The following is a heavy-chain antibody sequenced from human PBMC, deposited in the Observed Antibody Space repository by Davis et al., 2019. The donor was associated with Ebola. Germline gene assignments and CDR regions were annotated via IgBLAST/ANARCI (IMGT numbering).Heavy chain of an antibody. Sequence: PGGSLRLSCAASGFIFSDYWMHWVRQAPGKGLVWVSRISGDGSSTSYADSVKGRFTISRDNAKNTLYLQMNSLRAEDTAVYYCARAPRYFDYWGQGTLVTVSS. CDR3: ARAPRYFDY. CDR1: GFIFSDYW. J-gene: IGHJ4*02. CDR2: ISGDGSST. V-gene: IGHV3-74*01.